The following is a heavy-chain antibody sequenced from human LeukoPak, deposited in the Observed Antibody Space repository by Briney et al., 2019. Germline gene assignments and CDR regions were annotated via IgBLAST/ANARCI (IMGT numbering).Heavy chain of an antibody. D-gene: IGHD2-2*01. Sequence: PSETLSLTCTVSGGSISSYYWSWIRQPPGKGLEWIGYIYYSGSTNYNPSLKSRVTISVDTSKNQFSLKLSSVTAADTAVYYCARDNALGLSTDAFDIWGQGTMVTVSS. CDR2: IYYSGST. J-gene: IGHJ3*02. V-gene: IGHV4-59*01. CDR1: GGSISSYY. CDR3: ARDNALGLSTDAFDI.